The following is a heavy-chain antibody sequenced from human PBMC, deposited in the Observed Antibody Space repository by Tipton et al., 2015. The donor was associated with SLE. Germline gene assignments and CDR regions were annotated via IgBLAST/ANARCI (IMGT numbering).Heavy chain of an antibody. V-gene: IGHV4-39*01. CDR1: GGSISSSSYY. CDR3: ATGCGDDDFYYYYYMDV. J-gene: IGHJ6*03. D-gene: IGHD4-17*01. CDR2: SGGT. Sequence: TLSLTCTVSGGSISSSSYYWGWLRQPPGKGLEWSGRSGGTYYNPTHVRRVSTSFDTSKNQLSLDLYSATTADTAVYYCATGCGDDDFYYYYYMDVWGKGITVTVSS.